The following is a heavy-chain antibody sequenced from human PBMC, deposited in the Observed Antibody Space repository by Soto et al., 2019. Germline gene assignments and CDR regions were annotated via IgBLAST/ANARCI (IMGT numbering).Heavy chain of an antibody. CDR2: IIPILGIA. D-gene: IGHD2-8*01. Sequence: ASVKVSCKASGGTFSSYTISWVRQAPGQGLEWMGRIIPILGIANYAQKFQGRVTITADKSTSTAYMELSSLRSEDTAVYYCAIVLMGVDYYYYMYVWSRGTTVTVSS. CDR1: GGTFSSYT. V-gene: IGHV1-69*02. J-gene: IGHJ6*03. CDR3: AIVLMGVDYYYYMYV.